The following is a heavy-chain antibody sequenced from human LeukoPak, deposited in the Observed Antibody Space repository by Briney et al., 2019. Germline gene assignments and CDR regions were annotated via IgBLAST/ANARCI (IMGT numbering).Heavy chain of an antibody. V-gene: IGHV3-7*01. CDR2: INQGGSDK. D-gene: IGHD1-14*01. J-gene: IGHJ4*02. Sequence: GGSLRLSCAASGFTFSGHWMSWVRQAPGKGLEWVANINQGGSDKYYVDSVKGRFTISRDNANNLLYLQMNSLRGEATAVYYCTRARSRAEDDSGQATLVTVPS. CDR1: GFTFSGHW. CDR3: TRARSRAEDD.